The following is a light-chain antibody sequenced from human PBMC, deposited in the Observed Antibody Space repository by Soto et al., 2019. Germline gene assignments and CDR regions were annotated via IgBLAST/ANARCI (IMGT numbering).Light chain of an antibody. CDR2: AAS. Sequence: DIQMTQSPSSLSASVGDRVTITCRASQSISSYLHWYQQKPGKAPKLLIYAASSLQSGVPSRFSGSGSGTDFTLTISSLQPEDFATYYCQQSYSTPRTFGGGTKLAIK. V-gene: IGKV1-39*01. CDR3: QQSYSTPRT. J-gene: IGKJ4*01. CDR1: QSISSY.